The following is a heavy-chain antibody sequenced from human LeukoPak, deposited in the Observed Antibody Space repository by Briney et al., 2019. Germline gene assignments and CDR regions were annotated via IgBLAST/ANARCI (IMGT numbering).Heavy chain of an antibody. CDR2: ISSSGSTI. CDR1: GFTSSSYE. J-gene: IGHJ5*02. CDR3: ARVVSTMVRGGPFNWFDP. Sequence: GGSLRLSCAASGFTSSSYEMNWVRQAPGKGLEWVSYISSSGSTIYYADSVKGRFTISRDNAKNSLYLQMNSLRAEDTAVYYCARVVSTMVRGGPFNWFDPWGQGTLVTVFS. V-gene: IGHV3-48*03. D-gene: IGHD3-10*01.